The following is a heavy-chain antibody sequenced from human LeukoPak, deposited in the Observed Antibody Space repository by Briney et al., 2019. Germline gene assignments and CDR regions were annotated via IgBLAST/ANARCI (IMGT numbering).Heavy chain of an antibody. CDR3: ARGGEMATVPHFYYFDY. CDR2: INPSGGST. V-gene: IGHV1-46*01. J-gene: IGHJ4*02. CDR1: GYTFTSYF. Sequence: ASVKVSCKASGYTFTSYFFHWVRQAPGQGLEWMGIINPSGGSTTYAQNFQGRVAMTRDTSTSTVSMEPSSLRSEDTAVYYCARGGEMATVPHFYYFDYWGQGTLVTVSS. D-gene: IGHD5-24*01.